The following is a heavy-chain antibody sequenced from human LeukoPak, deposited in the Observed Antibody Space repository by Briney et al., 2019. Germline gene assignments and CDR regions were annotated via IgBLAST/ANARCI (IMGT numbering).Heavy chain of an antibody. CDR3: ARDWVCSSTSCPYYGMDV. CDR2: INPSGGST. D-gene: IGHD2-2*01. Sequence: ASVKVSCKASGYTFTSYYMHWVRQAPGQGLEWMGIINPSGGSTSYAQKFQGRVTTTRDTSTSTVYMELSSPRSEDTAVYYCARDWVCSSTSCPYYGMDVWGQGTTVTVSS. J-gene: IGHJ6*02. V-gene: IGHV1-46*01. CDR1: GYTFTSYY.